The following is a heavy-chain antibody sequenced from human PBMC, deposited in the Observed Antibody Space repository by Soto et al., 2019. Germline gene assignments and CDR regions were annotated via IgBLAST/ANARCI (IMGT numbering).Heavy chain of an antibody. CDR2: IYYSGST. V-gene: IGHV4-59*08. CDR1: AGSISSYY. Sequence: SETLSLTSTVSAGSISSYYWSWIRQPPGKGLEWIGYIYYSGSTNYNPSLKSRVTISVDTSTNQFSLKLSSVTAADTAVYYMTRRQGSSTHFWGQRTLGTVS. J-gene: IGHJ4*02. CDR3: TRRQGSSTHF. D-gene: IGHD4-4*01.